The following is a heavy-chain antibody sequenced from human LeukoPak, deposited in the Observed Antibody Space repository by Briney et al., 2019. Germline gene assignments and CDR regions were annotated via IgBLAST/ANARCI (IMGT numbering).Heavy chain of an antibody. Sequence: GGSLRLSCAASRFTFSNYEMNWVRQAPGKGLEWVAVISYDGSNKYYADSVKGRFTISRDNSKNTLYLQMNSLRAEDTAVYYCAKDRSTYYYDSSGYYPDAFDIWGQGTMVTVSS. CDR2: ISYDGSNK. CDR3: AKDRSTYYYDSSGYYPDAFDI. V-gene: IGHV3-30*18. CDR1: RFTFSNYE. J-gene: IGHJ3*02. D-gene: IGHD3-22*01.